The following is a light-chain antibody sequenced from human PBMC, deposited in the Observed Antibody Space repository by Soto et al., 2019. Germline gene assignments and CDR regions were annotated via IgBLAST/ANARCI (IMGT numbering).Light chain of an antibody. Sequence: SPGVTATLSCRAGQNIAPSLVFSQQKPCHXPRXLIYDASHRATGVPARFSGSGSGTDFTLTISRLEPEDFAVYYCQQYGSSPTVGQGNKVDIK. V-gene: IGKV3-20*01. CDR3: QQYGSSPT. CDR1: QNIAPS. J-gene: IGKJ1*01. CDR2: DAS.